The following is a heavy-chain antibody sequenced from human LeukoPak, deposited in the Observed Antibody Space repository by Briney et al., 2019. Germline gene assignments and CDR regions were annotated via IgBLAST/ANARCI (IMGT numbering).Heavy chain of an antibody. CDR2: IYYSGTT. J-gene: IGHJ4*02. D-gene: IGHD6-13*01. CDR1: GGSISSYY. CDR3: ARGVYIAAAQYGY. V-gene: IGHV4-59*01. Sequence: SETLSLTCTVSGGSISSYYWSWIRQPPGKGLEWIGYIYYSGTTNYNPSLKSRVTIPVDTSKNQFSLKLSSVTAADTAVYYCARGVYIAAAQYGYWGQGTLVTVSS.